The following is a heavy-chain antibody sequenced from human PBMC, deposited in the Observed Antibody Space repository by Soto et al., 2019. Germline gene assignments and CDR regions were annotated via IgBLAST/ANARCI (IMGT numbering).Heavy chain of an antibody. Sequence: SVKVSCKASGGTFSSYAISGVRQAPGQGLEWMGGIIPIFGTANYAQKFQGRVTITADKSTSTAYMELSSLRSEDTAVYYCATKWPRRGSWDYWGQGTLVIVSS. CDR1: GGTFSSYA. D-gene: IGHD5-12*01. CDR3: ATKWPRRGSWDY. J-gene: IGHJ4*02. V-gene: IGHV1-69*06. CDR2: IIPIFGTA.